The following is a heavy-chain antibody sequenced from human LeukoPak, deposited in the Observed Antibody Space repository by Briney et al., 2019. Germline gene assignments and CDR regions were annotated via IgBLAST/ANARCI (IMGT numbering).Heavy chain of an antibody. CDR3: ARSMTTVTTRFFDL. CDR2: ITWNGVGT. D-gene: IGHD4-17*01. J-gene: IGHJ2*01. CDR1: GFTFDDYG. V-gene: IGHV3-20*04. Sequence: GGSLRLSCAASGFTFDDYGMIWVRQAPGKGPEWVSYITWNGVGTAYADSMKGRFTVSRDNVKNSLFLQMDSLRAEDTALYYCARSMTTVTTRFFDLWGRGTLVTVSS.